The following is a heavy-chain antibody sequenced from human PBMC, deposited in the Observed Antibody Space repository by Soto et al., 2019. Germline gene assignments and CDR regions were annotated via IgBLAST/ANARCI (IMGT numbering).Heavy chain of an antibody. V-gene: IGHV3-48*03. CDR1: GFSFSNYE. J-gene: IGHJ4*02. Sequence: VQLVESGGGLVQPGGSLRLSCAASGFSFSNYEMNWVRQAPGKGLEWISYITSSGGAVFYADSVKGRFTISRDNAKDSRFLQMNSLIVEDTAVYYCARGDCSSTCYIGYWGQGARVTVSS. CDR2: ITSSGGAV. D-gene: IGHD2-2*02. CDR3: ARGDCSSTCYIGY.